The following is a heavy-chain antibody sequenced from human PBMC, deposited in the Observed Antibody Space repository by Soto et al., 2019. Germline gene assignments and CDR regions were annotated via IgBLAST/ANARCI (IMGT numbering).Heavy chain of an antibody. V-gene: IGHV4-30-4*08. CDR1: GFSFSSGDYY. J-gene: IGHJ4*02. CDR3: ASRGETLDY. Sequence: SETLSLTCTVSGFSFSSGDYYWRWLRQPPGTGLEWIGYIYYSGSTYYNPSLKSRVTISVDTSKNQFSLKLSSVTAADTAVYYCASRGETLDYWGQGTLVTVSS. CDR2: IYYSGST. D-gene: IGHD3-10*01.